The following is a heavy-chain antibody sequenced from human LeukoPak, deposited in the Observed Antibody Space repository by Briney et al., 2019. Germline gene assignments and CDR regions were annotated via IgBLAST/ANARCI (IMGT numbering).Heavy chain of an antibody. Sequence: ASVKVSCKASGYTFTNYGISWARQAPGQGLEWMSWISANNGETRYAQNSQGRVTMTTDTSTTTAYMELRSLRSDDTAVYYCARVPPSAHQVFSSDYWGQGTQVTVSS. V-gene: IGHV1-18*04. J-gene: IGHJ4*02. D-gene: IGHD1-14*01. CDR2: ISANNGET. CDR1: GYTFTNYG. CDR3: ARVPPSAHQVFSSDY.